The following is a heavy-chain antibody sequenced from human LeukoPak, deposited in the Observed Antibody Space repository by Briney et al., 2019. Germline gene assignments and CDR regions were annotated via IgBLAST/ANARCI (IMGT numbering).Heavy chain of an antibody. D-gene: IGHD6-13*01. V-gene: IGHV3-30-3*01. CDR1: GFTFSSYA. CDR3: ARDGPNGSSWFDY. CDR2: ISYDGSNK. J-gene: IGHJ4*02. Sequence: GGSLRLSCAASGFTFSSYAMHWVRQAPGKGLEWVAVISYDGSNKYYADSVKGRFTISRDNSKNTLYLQMNSLRAEDTAVYYCARDGPNGSSWFDYWGQGTLVTVSS.